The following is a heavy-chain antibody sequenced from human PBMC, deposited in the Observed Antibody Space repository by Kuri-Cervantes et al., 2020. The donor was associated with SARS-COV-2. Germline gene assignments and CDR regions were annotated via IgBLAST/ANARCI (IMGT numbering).Heavy chain of an antibody. CDR2: ISYDGTNK. Sequence: GGSLRLSCAASGFTLSSYAMHWVRQAPGKGLEWVALISYDGTNKFYADSVKGRFTISRDNSRNTLYLQMNSLRAEDTAVFYCARPDCTINGVCFMDVWGQGTTVTVSS. D-gene: IGHD2-8*01. CDR1: GFTLSSYA. CDR3: ARPDCTINGVCFMDV. V-gene: IGHV3-30-3*01. J-gene: IGHJ6*02.